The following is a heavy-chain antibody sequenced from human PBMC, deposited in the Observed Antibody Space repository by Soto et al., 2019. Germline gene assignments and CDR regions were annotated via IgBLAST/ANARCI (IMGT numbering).Heavy chain of an antibody. D-gene: IGHD2-2*01. Sequence: EVQLVESGGGLVQPGGSLRLSCAASGFTFSSYEMNWVRQAPGKGLEWVSYISSSGSTIYYADSVKGRFTIPRDNAKNSLYLQMNSLRAEDTAVYYCARDCSSTSCPGMDVWGQGTTVTVSS. CDR1: GFTFSSYE. J-gene: IGHJ6*02. V-gene: IGHV3-48*03. CDR2: ISSSGSTI. CDR3: ARDCSSTSCPGMDV.